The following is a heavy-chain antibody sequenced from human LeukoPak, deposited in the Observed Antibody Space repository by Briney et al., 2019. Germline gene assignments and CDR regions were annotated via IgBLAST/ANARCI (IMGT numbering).Heavy chain of an antibody. CDR2: ISGNGGGT. D-gene: IGHD3-10*01. CDR3: ARHNGSGVSFFDY. CDR1: GFTFSSYA. J-gene: IGHJ4*02. V-gene: IGHV3-23*01. Sequence: GGSLRLSCAASGFTFSSYAMSWVRQAPGKGLEWVSAISGNGGGTYYADSVKGRFTISRDNSKNTLYLQLNSLRAEDTAVYYCARHNGSGVSFFDYWGQGTLATVSS.